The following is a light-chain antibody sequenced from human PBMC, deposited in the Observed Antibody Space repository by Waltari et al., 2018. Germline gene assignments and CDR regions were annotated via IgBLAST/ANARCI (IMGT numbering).Light chain of an antibody. CDR1: QSVLHASNNRNY. J-gene: IGKJ4*01. Sequence: DIVMNQFPDSRALSLGERATISYKSTQSVLHASNNRNYLAWYQQRPGQSPKLLISWASTRQSGVPDRFSGSGSAADFTLTIASLHAEDVATYYCQQYYSTPLTFGGGTKVAI. CDR2: WAS. CDR3: QQYYSTPLT. V-gene: IGKV4-1*01.